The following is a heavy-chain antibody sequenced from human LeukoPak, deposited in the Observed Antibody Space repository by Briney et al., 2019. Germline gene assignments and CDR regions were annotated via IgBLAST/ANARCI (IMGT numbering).Heavy chain of an antibody. CDR3: ARNDDYGGNGYFDY. Sequence: GGSLRLSCAASGFTFSSFAMSSVRQAQGKGLEWVSVISGSGNSTYYADSVKGRFTVSRDNSKNTLYLQMNSLRAEDTALYYCARNDDYGGNGYFDYWGQGTLVTGSS. CDR2: ISGSGNST. CDR1: GFTFSSFA. V-gene: IGHV3-23*01. J-gene: IGHJ4*02. D-gene: IGHD4-23*01.